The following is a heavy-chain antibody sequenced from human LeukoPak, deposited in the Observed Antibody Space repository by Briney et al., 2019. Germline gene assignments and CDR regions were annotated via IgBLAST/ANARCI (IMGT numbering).Heavy chain of an antibody. D-gene: IGHD6-19*01. J-gene: IGHJ4*02. CDR3: AGSSSGWPPGVDY. Sequence: ASVKVSCKASGGTFSSYAISWVRQAPGQGLEWMGGIIPIFGTANYAQKFQGRVTITADESTSTAYMELSSLRSEDTAVYYCAGSSSGWPPGVDYWGQGTLVTVSS. CDR1: GGTFSSYA. V-gene: IGHV1-69*13. CDR2: IIPIFGTA.